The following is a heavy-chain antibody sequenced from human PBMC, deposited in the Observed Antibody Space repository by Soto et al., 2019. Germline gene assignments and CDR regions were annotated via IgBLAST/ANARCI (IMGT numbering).Heavy chain of an antibody. J-gene: IGHJ4*02. CDR2: TDYSGST. CDR3: AKDGPYCCGFDY. CDR1: GDSISNSDYY. V-gene: IGHV4-30-4*02. D-gene: IGHD2-21*02. Sequence: PSETLSLTCTVSGDSISNSDYYWNWLRQTPRKCLQLIAYTDYSGSTYYSPSLKSRVVISADTSKLLYSLMLTSVTAADTALYFCAKDGPYCCGFDYWGQGTTVTFAS.